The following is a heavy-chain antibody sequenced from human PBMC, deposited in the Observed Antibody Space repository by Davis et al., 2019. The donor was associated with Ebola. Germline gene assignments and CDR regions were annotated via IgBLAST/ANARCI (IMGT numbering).Heavy chain of an antibody. D-gene: IGHD6-19*01. CDR2: INEDGSTT. Sequence: GESLKISCAASGFTFNTYWMHWVRQAPGRGLVWVSCINEDGSTTNYADSVKGRFTISRDNAKNTLYPQRNSLRAEDTAVYYCARDLSGLHDYWGQGTLVTVSS. V-gene: IGHV3-74*01. CDR3: ARDLSGLHDY. J-gene: IGHJ4*02. CDR1: GFTFNTYW.